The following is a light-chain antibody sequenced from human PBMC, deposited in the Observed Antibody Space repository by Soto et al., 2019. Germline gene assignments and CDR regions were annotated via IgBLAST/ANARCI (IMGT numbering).Light chain of an antibody. J-gene: IGLJ2*01. Sequence: QSALTQPAFVSGSPGQSITISCTGSSSDVGGNNYVSWYKQHPGTAPKLLIYDVTNRPSGVSNRFSGSKSGKTASLTISGLQADDEALYYCSSYTGSGSVLFGGGTKLTVL. V-gene: IGLV2-14*03. CDR1: SSDVGGNNY. CDR3: SSYTGSGSVL. CDR2: DVT.